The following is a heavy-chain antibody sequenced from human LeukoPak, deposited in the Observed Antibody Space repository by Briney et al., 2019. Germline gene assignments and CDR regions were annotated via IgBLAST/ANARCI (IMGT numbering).Heavy chain of an antibody. J-gene: IGHJ4*02. D-gene: IGHD3-10*01. V-gene: IGHV3-11*04. CDR2: ISGSGSTI. Sequence: GGSLRLSCAASGFTFSDYYMSWIRQAPGKGLEWVSYISGSGSTIYYADSVKGRFTISRDNAKNSLYLQMNSLRAEDTAVYYCARCQWSGELCGPFDYWGQGTLVTVSS. CDR3: ARCQWSGELCGPFDY. CDR1: GFTFSDYY.